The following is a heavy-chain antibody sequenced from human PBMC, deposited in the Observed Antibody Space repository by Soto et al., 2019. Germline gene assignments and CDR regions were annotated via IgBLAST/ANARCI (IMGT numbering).Heavy chain of an antibody. CDR3: ASRCANCSSSPYYYGMDV. CDR1: GYAFTSYY. V-gene: IGHV1-46*01. J-gene: IGHJ6*02. Sequence: ASVKVSCKASGYAFTSYYMHCVLQSPLQWLEWMGIINPSGGSTSYAQKFQGRVTMTRDTSTSTVYMELSSLRSEDTAVYYCASRCANCSSSPYYYGMDVWGQGTTVTVSS. D-gene: IGHD2-2*01. CDR2: INPSGGST.